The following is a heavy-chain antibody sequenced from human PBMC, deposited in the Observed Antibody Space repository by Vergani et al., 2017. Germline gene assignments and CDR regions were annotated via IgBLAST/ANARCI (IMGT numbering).Heavy chain of an antibody. CDR1: GFTFSSYG. CDR2: ISYDGSNK. D-gene: IGHD1-14*01. J-gene: IGHJ2*01. Sequence: QVQLVESGGGVVQPGRSLRLSCAASGFTFSSYGMHWVRQAPGKGLEWVAVISYDGSNKYYADAVKGRFTISRDNSKNTLYLQMNSLRAEDTAVYYCAKEVFHRWYFDLWGRGTLVTVSS. CDR3: AKEVFHRWYFDL. V-gene: IGHV3-30*18.